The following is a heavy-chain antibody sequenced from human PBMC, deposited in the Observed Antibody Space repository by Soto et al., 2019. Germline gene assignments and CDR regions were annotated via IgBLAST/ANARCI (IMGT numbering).Heavy chain of an antibody. Sequence: TGGSLRLSCAASGFTFSHAWMSWVRQASGNGLEWVGRIKSKADGETKDYGAPVRGRFTISRDDAKDTLYLQMNSLRIEDTAVYYCCVVKRLDQYSTSGYWFDPWGPGTLVTVSS. J-gene: IGHJ5*02. V-gene: IGHV3-15*01. CDR2: IKSKADGETK. D-gene: IGHD2-15*01. CDR1: GFTFSHAW. CDR3: CVVKRLDQYSTSGYWFDP.